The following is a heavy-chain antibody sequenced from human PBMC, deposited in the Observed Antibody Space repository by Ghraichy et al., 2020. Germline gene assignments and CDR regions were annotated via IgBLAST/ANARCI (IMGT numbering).Heavy chain of an antibody. J-gene: IGHJ4*02. Sequence: LSLTCTVSGDSISSGSYYYNWIRPHPGKGLEWIGYIYYLGSTFYNPSLKSRVTMSVDTSKNQFSLRVRSVTAADTAVYYCARYQYSYNTSGYWLKFDYWGQGALVTVSS. D-gene: IGHD3-22*01. V-gene: IGHV4-31*03. CDR3: ARYQYSYNTSGYWLKFDY. CDR1: GDSISSGSYY. CDR2: IYYLGST.